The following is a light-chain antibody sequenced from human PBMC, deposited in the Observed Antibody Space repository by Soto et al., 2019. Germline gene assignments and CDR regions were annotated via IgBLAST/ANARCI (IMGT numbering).Light chain of an antibody. V-gene: IGKV1-5*03. J-gene: IGKJ1*01. CDR3: QQYDSFPRT. CDR2: KAS. CDR1: QSIGNY. Sequence: DIQMTQSPSTLSASVGDRVTITCRASQSIGNYLAWYQQKPGKAPKLLIYKASTLESGVPSRFSGRGSGTEFTLSISSLQPDDFAPYYCQQYDSFPRTFGQGTKVDIK.